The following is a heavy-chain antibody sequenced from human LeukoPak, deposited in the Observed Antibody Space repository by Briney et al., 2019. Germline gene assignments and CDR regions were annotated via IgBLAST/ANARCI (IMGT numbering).Heavy chain of an antibody. CDR3: ARGTTVVTLDY. J-gene: IGHJ4*02. CDR2: IYYSGST. Sequence: SETLSLTCTVSGGSISSYYWSWIRQPPGKGLEWIGYIYYSGSTNYNPSLKSRVTISVDTSKNQFSLKLSSVTAADTAVYYCARGTTVVTLDYWGQGTLVTVSS. V-gene: IGHV4-59*01. CDR1: GGSISSYY. D-gene: IGHD4-23*01.